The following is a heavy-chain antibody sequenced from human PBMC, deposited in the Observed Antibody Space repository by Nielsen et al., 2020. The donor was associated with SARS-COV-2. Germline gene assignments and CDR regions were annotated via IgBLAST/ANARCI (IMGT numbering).Heavy chain of an antibody. Sequence: ASVKVSCKASGYTFSHYVINWVRQAPGQGLEWMGWMNPNTGDPMYAQDFTGRFVFSLDSSVSTAYLHISGLKPEDTAVYYCARGGIALVRGTPERFDPWGQGTLVTVSS. J-gene: IGHJ5*02. CDR3: ARGGIALVRGTPERFDP. D-gene: IGHD3-10*01. CDR1: GYTFSHYV. CDR2: MNPNTGDP. V-gene: IGHV7-4-1*02.